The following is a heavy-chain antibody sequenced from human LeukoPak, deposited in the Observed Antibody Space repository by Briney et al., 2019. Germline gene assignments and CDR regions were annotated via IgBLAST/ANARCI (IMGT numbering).Heavy chain of an antibody. Sequence: AAVKVSCQASGYTFTSYGISWVRQAPPQGVEWMGWISAYNGNTNYAQKHQGRVTMTTDTSTSTAYMELRSLRSDDTAVYYCARDFPAGLWWSEYFQHWGQGTLVTVSS. J-gene: IGHJ1*01. CDR1: GYTFTSYG. CDR2: ISAYNGNT. V-gene: IGHV1-18*01. CDR3: ARDFPAGLWWSEYFQH. D-gene: IGHD2-21*01.